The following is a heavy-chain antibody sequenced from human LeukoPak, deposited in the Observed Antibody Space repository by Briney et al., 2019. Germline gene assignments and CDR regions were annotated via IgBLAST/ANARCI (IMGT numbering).Heavy chain of an antibody. Sequence: GGSLRLSCAASGFTFDDHGMNGVRQAPGKGLEWVSAISGSGGSTYYADSVKGRFTISRDNSKNTLYLQMNSLSAEDTAVYYCAKAVPEGDYFDYWGQGTLVTVSS. V-gene: IGHV3-23*01. CDR3: AKAVPEGDYFDY. CDR2: ISGSGGST. CDR1: GFTFDDHG. D-gene: IGHD2-2*01. J-gene: IGHJ4*02.